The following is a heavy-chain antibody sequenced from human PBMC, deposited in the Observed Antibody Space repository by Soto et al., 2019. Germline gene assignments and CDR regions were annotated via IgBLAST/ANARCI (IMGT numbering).Heavy chain of an antibody. V-gene: IGHV1-69*06. D-gene: IGHD3-22*01. J-gene: IGHJ3*02. Sequence: ASVKVSCKASGGTFSSYAISWVRQAPGQGLEWMGGIIPIFGTANYAQKFQGRVTITADKSTSTAYMELSSLRSEDTAVYYCARSSYYYDSSGYQMAFGAFDIWGQGTMVTVSS. CDR3: ARSSYYYDSSGYQMAFGAFDI. CDR1: GGTFSSYA. CDR2: IIPIFGTA.